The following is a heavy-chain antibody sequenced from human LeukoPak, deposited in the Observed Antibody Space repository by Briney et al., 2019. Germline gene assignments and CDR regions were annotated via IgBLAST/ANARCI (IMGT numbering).Heavy chain of an antibody. CDR3: ATEGGSCTSNSCSDYFDY. CDR1: GFTFAIHA. V-gene: IGHV3-23*01. J-gene: IGHJ4*02. CDR2: ISGGGGST. Sequence: GGSLRLSCEGTGFTFAIHALTWVRQAPGKGLEWVSTISGGGGSTHYADSVKGRFTISRDNSKDTVFLQMDNLRADDTAIYYCATEGGSCTSNSCSDYFDYWGQGTLVTVSS. D-gene: IGHD6-13*01.